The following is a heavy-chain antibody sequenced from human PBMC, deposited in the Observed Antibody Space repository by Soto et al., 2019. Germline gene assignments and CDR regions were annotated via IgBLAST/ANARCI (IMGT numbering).Heavy chain of an antibody. V-gene: IGHV1-8*01. CDR2: MNPNSGNT. CDR3: ARGSYCGGDCYYYYGMDV. J-gene: IGHJ6*02. D-gene: IGHD2-21*02. Sequence: QVQLVQSGAEVKKPGASVKVSCKASGYTFTSYDINWVRQATGQGLEWMGWMNPNSGNTGYAQKFQGRVTMTRNTXIXTXXMELSSLRSEDTAVYYCARGSYCGGDCYYYYGMDVWGQGTTVTVSS. CDR1: GYTFTSYD.